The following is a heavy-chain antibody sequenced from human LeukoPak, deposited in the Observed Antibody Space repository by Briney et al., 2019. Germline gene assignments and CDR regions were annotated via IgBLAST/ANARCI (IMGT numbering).Heavy chain of an antibody. CDR1: GFTFSSYW. CDR3: AREGRVSGYDFDC. V-gene: IGHV3-74*03. J-gene: IGHJ4*02. Sequence: GSLRLSCAASGFTFSSYWMHWVRQAPGKGLVWVSRINSDGSSITYADSVKGRFTISRVNAKNTMYLQMNSLRVEDTAVYYCAREGRVSGYDFDCWGQGTLVTVSS. D-gene: IGHD5-12*01. CDR2: INSDGSSI.